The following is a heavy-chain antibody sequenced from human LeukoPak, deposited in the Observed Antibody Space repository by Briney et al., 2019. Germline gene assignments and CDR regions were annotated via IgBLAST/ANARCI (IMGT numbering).Heavy chain of an antibody. CDR3: ARGRTEINYYDSSGYWFDP. CDR2: IYSGGST. CDR1: GFTVSSNY. D-gene: IGHD3-22*01. J-gene: IGHJ5*02. Sequence: GGSLRLSCAASGFTVSSNYMSWVRQAPGKGLEWVSVIYSGGSTYYADSVKGRFTISRDNSKNTLYLQMSSLRAEDTAVYYCARGRTEINYYDSSGYWFDPWGQGTLVTVSS. V-gene: IGHV3-53*01.